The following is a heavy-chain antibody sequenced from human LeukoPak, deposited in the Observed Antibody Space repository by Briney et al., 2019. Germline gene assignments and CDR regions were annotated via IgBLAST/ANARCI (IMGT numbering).Heavy chain of an antibody. V-gene: IGHV3-53*01. D-gene: IGHD2-15*01. CDR3: ARAPQGGYFDY. J-gene: IGHJ4*02. CDR1: GFTFTNYA. CDR2: IYSGAST. Sequence: GGSLRLSCTASGFTFTNYAMSWVRQAPGKGLEWVSFIYSGASTYYADSVKGRFTISRDNSKNTLYLQMNSLRAEDTAVYYCARAPQGGYFDYWGQGTLVTVSS.